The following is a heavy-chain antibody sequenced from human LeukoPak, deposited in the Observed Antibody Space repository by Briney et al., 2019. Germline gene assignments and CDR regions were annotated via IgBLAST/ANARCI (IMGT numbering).Heavy chain of an antibody. V-gene: IGHV3-30*02. D-gene: IGHD6-19*01. CDR3: AKSDTLYSSGWPFDY. J-gene: IGHJ4*02. CDR1: GFTFRTYG. CDR2: IRYDGSNK. Sequence: GGSLRLSCAASGFTFRTYGMHWVRQAPGKGLEWVAFIRYDGSNKYNADSVKGRFTISRDNSKNMLYLQMNSLRGEDTAVYYCAKSDTLYSSGWPFDYWGQGTLVTVSS.